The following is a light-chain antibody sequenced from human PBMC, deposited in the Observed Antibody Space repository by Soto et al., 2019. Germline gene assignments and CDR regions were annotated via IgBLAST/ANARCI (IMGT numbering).Light chain of an antibody. CDR2: AAS. V-gene: IGKV1-39*01. CDR1: QNINSF. CDR3: QHSYIPLWT. J-gene: IGKJ1*01. Sequence: DIQMTQSPSSLSAFVGDRVTITCRASQNINSFLNWYQQKPGKAPKLLIFAASSLQSGVPLRFSGSGSGTDFTLTISSLQPEDFGTYYCQHSYIPLWTFGQGTKVEIK.